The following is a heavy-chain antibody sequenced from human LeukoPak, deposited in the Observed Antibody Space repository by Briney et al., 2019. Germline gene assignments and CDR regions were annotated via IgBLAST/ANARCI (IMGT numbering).Heavy chain of an antibody. Sequence: GGSLRLSCSASGFVFSIYTMYWVRQTPGKGPEYVSTISGSGNGFSIYYADSVKGRFTIPRDDSKSILYLQMNGLRSEDTAVYYCVKDFGRVRGTPDSWGQGTLVTVSS. CDR3: VKDFGRVRGTPDS. J-gene: IGHJ4*02. D-gene: IGHD3-16*01. V-gene: IGHV3-64D*06. CDR1: GFVFSIYT. CDR2: ISGSGNGFSI.